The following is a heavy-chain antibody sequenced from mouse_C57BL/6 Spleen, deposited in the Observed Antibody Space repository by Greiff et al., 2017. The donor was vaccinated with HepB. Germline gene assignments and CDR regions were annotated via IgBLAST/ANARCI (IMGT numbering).Heavy chain of an antibody. CDR1: GFTFSDYG. V-gene: IGHV5-17*01. CDR2: ISSGSSTI. CDR3: ARGIYYYGFDY. D-gene: IGHD1-1*01. J-gene: IGHJ2*01. Sequence: EVKLMESGGGLVKPGGSLKLSCAASGFTFSDYGMHWVRQAPEKGLEWVAYISSGSSTIYYADTVKGRFTISRDNAKNTLFLQMTSLRSEDTAMYYCARGIYYYGFDYWGQGTTLTVSS.